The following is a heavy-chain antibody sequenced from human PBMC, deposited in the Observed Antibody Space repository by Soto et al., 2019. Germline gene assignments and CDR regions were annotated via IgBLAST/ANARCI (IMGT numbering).Heavy chain of an antibody. CDR2: ISDDGDST. CDR3: AKSLSTDVNYGLDV. CDR1: GFTFSDNA. Sequence: GSLRLSCGASGFTFSDNAMTWVRQAPGKGLEWVSSISDDGDSTYYADSVKGRFAVSRDNSKNTLFLHMNSLGAEDTAVYYCAKSLSTDVNYGLDVWGQGTSVTVSS. D-gene: IGHD3-10*02. V-gene: IGHV3-23*01. J-gene: IGHJ6*02.